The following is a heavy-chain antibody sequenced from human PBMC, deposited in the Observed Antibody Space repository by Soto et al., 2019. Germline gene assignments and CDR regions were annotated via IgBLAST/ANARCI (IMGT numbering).Heavy chain of an antibody. J-gene: IGHJ4*02. Sequence: EVQLVESGGGLVQPGGSLRLSCAASGFTLSDYWMHWVRQVPGKGLLWVSRISVDGGSTTYADSVKGRFTISRDNAKNTLYLQMYTLRAEDTAIYYCASAPEQRPIDYWGQGSLVTVSS. CDR2: ISVDGGST. V-gene: IGHV3-74*01. D-gene: IGHD6-19*01. CDR3: ASAPEQRPIDY. CDR1: GFTLSDYW.